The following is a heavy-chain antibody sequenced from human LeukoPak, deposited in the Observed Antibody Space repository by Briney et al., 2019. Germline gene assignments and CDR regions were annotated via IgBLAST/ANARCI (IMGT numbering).Heavy chain of an antibody. CDR1: GGSISSYY. D-gene: IGHD6-13*01. J-gene: IGHJ4*02. CDR2: IYYSGST. V-gene: IGHV4-59*01. Sequence: PSETLSLTCTVSGGSISSYYRSWIRQPPGKGLEWIGYIYYSGSTNYNPSLKSRVTISVDTSKNQFSLKLSSVTAADTAVYYCASGYSSSWADYWGQGTLVTVSS. CDR3: ASGYSSSWADY.